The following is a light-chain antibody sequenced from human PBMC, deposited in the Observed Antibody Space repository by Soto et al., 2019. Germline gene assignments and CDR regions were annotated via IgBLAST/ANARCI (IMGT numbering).Light chain of an antibody. CDR1: SSNIGAGYD. CDR2: GNT. V-gene: IGLV1-40*01. CDR3: QSWDTSLSGSV. J-gene: IGLJ2*01. Sequence: QSALTQPPSVSGAPGQRVTISCTGSSSNIGAGYDVNWYQQLPGTAPKLLIYGNTNRPSGVPDRFSGSKSGTSGSLAISGLQTEDEADYYCQSWDTSLSGSVFGGGTKLTVL.